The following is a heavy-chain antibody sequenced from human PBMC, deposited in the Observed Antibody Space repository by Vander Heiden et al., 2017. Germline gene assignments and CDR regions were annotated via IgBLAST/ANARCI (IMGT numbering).Heavy chain of an antibody. CDR2: ISWDGGST. CDR1: GFTFDDYT. Sequence: EVQLVESGGVVVQPGGSLRLYCAASGFTFDDYTMHWVRQAPGKGLEWVSLISWDGGSTYYADSVKGRFTISRDNSKNSLYLQMNSLRTEDTALYYCAKDIAVAGYFDYWGQGTLVTVSS. CDR3: AKDIAVAGYFDY. D-gene: IGHD6-19*01. J-gene: IGHJ4*02. V-gene: IGHV3-43*01.